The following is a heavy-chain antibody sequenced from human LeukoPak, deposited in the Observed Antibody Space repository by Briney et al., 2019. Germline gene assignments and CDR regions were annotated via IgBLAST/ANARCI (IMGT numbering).Heavy chain of an antibody. CDR1: GFTFSSYG. D-gene: IGHD1-7*01. J-gene: IGHJ4*02. CDR3: ATLPRTYGPLDY. V-gene: IGHV3-33*01. Sequence: GGSLRLSCAASGFTFSSYGMHWVRQAPGKGLEWVAVIWFDGSTKYYGDSVKGRFTISRDNSRDTLYLQMNSLRAEDTAVYYCATLPRTYGPLDYWGQGTLVTVSS. CDR2: IWFDGSTK.